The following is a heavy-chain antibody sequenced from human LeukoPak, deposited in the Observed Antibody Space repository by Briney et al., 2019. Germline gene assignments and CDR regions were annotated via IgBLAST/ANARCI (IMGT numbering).Heavy chain of an antibody. Sequence: GGSLRLSCAASGFTFSSYSMNWVRQAPGKGLEWVSYISSSSSTIYYADSVKGRFTISRDNAKNPLYLQMNSLRAEDTAVYYCARDPYKQWPYFDYWGQGTLVTVSS. D-gene: IGHD6-19*01. V-gene: IGHV3-48*01. CDR2: ISSSSSTI. CDR3: ARDPYKQWPYFDY. J-gene: IGHJ4*02. CDR1: GFTFSSYS.